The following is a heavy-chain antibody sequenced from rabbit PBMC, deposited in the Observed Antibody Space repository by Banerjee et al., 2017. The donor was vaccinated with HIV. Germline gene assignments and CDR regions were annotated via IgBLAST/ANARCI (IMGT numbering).Heavy chain of an antibody. D-gene: IGHD1-1*01. Sequence: QSLEESGGDLVKPGASLTLTCTASGFSFSSYYYMYWVRQAPGKGLEWIGFIDTNTGKTFYASWAKGRFTISKTSPTTVTLQMTSLTVADTVTYLCAGSLVDNANLWGQGTLVTVS. CDR1: GFSFSSYYY. V-gene: IGHV1S40*01. J-gene: IGHJ4*01. CDR3: AGSLVDNANL. CDR2: IDTNTGKT.